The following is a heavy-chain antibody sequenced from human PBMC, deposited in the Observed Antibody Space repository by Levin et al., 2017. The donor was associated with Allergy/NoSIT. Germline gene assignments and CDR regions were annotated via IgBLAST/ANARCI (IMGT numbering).Heavy chain of an antibody. CDR1: GDSISGYY. Sequence: SQTLSLTCAVSGDSISGYYWTWIRQPPGKGLEWIGLRYYSGNTDYNPSLNSRVTISLDTSNNRFSLNLRSVTAADTAIYYCAGTRGSAEVAPDAFDIWGQGTRVTVS. J-gene: IGHJ3*02. V-gene: IGHV4-59*01. CDR3: AGTRGSAEVAPDAFDI. D-gene: IGHD3-10*01. CDR2: RYYSGNT.